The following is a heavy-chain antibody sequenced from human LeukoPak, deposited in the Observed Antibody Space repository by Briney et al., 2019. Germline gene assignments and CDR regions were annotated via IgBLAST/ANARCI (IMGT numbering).Heavy chain of an antibody. CDR3: ARGAYYYDSSGYFTFHI. D-gene: IGHD3-22*01. CDR1: GGSISSYY. J-gene: IGHJ3*02. V-gene: IGHV4-4*07. CDR2: MYTSGST. Sequence: SETLSLTCTVSGGSISSYYWSWIRQPPGKGLEWIGRMYTSGSTNYNPSLKSRVTMSVDTSKNQFSLKLSSVTAADTAVYYCARGAYYYDSSGYFTFHIWGQGTMVTVSS.